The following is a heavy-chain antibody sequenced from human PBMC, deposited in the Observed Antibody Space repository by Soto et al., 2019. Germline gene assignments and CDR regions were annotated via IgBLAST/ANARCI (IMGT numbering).Heavy chain of an antibody. J-gene: IGHJ6*03. CDR1: GDSVSSNSAA. CDR3: ARDRKQQLVSQGDYYYYYMDV. D-gene: IGHD6-13*01. V-gene: IGHV6-1*01. Sequence: QSPTLSLTCAISGDSVSSNSAAWNWIRQSPSRGLEWLGRTYYRSKWYNDYAVSVKSRITINPDTSKNQFSLQLNSVTPEDTAVYYCARDRKQQLVSQGDYYYYYMDVWGKGTTVTVSS. CDR2: TYYRSKWYN.